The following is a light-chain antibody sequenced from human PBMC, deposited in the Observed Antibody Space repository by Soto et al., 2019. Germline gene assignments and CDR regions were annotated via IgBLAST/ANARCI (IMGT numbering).Light chain of an antibody. V-gene: IGKV3-20*01. CDR1: QSVSSSY. CDR2: GAS. Sequence: EIALTQSPGTLSLSPGERATLSCRASQSVSSSYLAWYQQKPGQTPRLLIYGASSRATGIPDRFSGSGSGTDFTLTISRLEPEDFAVYHCQQYGSSGTFGQGTKVDIK. J-gene: IGKJ1*01. CDR3: QQYGSSGT.